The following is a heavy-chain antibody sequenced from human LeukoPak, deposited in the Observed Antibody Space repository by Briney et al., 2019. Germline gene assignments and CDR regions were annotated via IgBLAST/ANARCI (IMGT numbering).Heavy chain of an antibody. V-gene: IGHV1-8*01. Sequence: ASVKVSCKASGYTFTSYDINWVRQATGQGLEWMGWMNPNSGNTGYAQKFQGRVTMTRNTSISTAYMELNSLRAEDTAVYYCAKEGVGDYEADYWGQGTLVTVSS. D-gene: IGHD4-17*01. J-gene: IGHJ4*02. CDR2: MNPNSGNT. CDR1: GYTFTSYD. CDR3: AKEGVGDYEADY.